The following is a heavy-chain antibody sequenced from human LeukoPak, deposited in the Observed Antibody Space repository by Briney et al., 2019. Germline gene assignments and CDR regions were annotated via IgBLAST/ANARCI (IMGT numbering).Heavy chain of an antibody. D-gene: IGHD3-16*01. CDR1: GGSISNYY. CDR2: IYYSGTT. V-gene: IGHV4-59*01. Sequence: SETLSLTCTVSGGSISNYYWNWIRQPPGKGLEWIGYIYYSGTTNYNPSLKSRVSMSVDTSMNQFSLKLSSVTAADTAVYYCAREGGVGGATLNWGQGTLVTVSS. J-gene: IGHJ4*02. CDR3: AREGGVGGATLN.